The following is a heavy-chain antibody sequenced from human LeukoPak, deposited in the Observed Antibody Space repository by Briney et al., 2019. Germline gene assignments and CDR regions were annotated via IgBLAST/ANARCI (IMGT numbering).Heavy chain of an antibody. J-gene: IGHJ5*02. Sequence: SETLSLTYTVSGGSISSSSYYWGWIRQPPGKGLEWIGSIYYSGSTYYNPSLKSRVTISVDTSKNQFSLKLSSVTAADTAVYYCALVGATIFHWFDPWGQGTLVTVSS. CDR1: GGSISSSSYY. D-gene: IGHD1-26*01. V-gene: IGHV4-39*01. CDR3: ALVGATIFHWFDP. CDR2: IYYSGST.